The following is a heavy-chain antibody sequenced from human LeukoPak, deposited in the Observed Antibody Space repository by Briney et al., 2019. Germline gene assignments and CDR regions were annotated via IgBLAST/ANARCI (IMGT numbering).Heavy chain of an antibody. CDR1: GYTFTSYG. V-gene: IGHV1-18*01. Sequence: ASVKVSCKASGYTFTSYGISWVRQAPGQGLEWMGWISAYNGNTNYAQKLQGRVTMTTDTSTSTAYMELRSLRSDDTAVYYCARDSGDCGGDCYYSPDAFDIWGQGTMVTVSS. D-gene: IGHD2-21*01. CDR3: ARDSGDCGGDCYYSPDAFDI. J-gene: IGHJ3*02. CDR2: ISAYNGNT.